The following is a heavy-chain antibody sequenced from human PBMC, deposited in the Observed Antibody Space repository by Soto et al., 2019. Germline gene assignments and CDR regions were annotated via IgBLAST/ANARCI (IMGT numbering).Heavy chain of an antibody. D-gene: IGHD6-13*01. CDR1: GYTFTGYY. J-gene: IGHJ6*02. Sequence: ASVKVSCKASGYTFTGYYMHWVRQAPGQGLEWMGWINPNSGGTNYAQKFQGWVTMTRDTSISTAYMELSRLRSDDTAVYYCARARGPSSSWYYYYGVDVWGQGTTVTVSS. CDR2: INPNSGGT. V-gene: IGHV1-2*04. CDR3: ARARGPSSSWYYYYGVDV.